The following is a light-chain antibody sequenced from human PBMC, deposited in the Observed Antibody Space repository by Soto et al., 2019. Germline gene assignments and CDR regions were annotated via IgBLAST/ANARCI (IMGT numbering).Light chain of an antibody. CDR1: SSDVGGYNS. J-gene: IGLJ1*01. CDR2: DVT. CDR3: CSYAGTYTYV. V-gene: IGLV2-11*01. Sequence: QSALTQPHSVSGSPGQSVTISCTGTSSDVGGYNSVSWYQQHPGKAPKLMIYDVTKRPSGVPDRFSGSKSGNTASLTISGLQADDEADYYCCSYAGTYTYVFGTETKLTVL.